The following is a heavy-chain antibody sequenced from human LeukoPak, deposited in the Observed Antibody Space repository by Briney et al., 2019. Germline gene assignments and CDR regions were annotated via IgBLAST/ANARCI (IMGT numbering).Heavy chain of an antibody. J-gene: IGHJ4*02. V-gene: IGHV4-31*03. CDR2: IYYSGST. CDR3: ARAVYGGNSDY. D-gene: IGHD4-23*01. CDR1: GGSISSGGYY. Sequence: SETLSLTCTVSGGSISSGGYYWSWLRQHPGKGLEWIGYIYYSGSTYYNPSLKSRVTISVDTSKNQFSLKLTSVTAADTAVYYCARAVYGGNSDYWGQGTLVTVSS.